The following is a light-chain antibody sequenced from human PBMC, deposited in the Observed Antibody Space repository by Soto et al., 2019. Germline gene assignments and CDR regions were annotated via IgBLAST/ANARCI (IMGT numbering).Light chain of an antibody. CDR2: KAS. Sequence: EMQMTQSPSTLSASVGDRVTITCRASQSVNRWLAWYQQKPGKAPKLLIYKASNLESGVPSRFSGSGSGTEFTLTISSLQPDDFATYYCQQYHNNWTFGQGTKVEIK. CDR3: QQYHNNWT. J-gene: IGKJ1*01. CDR1: QSVNRW. V-gene: IGKV1-5*03.